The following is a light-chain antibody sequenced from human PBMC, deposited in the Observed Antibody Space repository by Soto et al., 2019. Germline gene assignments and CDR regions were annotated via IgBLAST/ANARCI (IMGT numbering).Light chain of an antibody. J-gene: IGKJ1*01. CDR1: QSVSSN. CDR3: QQYNNWPV. Sequence: EIVMTQSPATLSLSPGERATLSFRASQSVSSNLAWYQQKPGQVPRLLIYAASTRATGIPARFSGSGSGTEFTLTISSLQSEDFAVYYCQQYNNWPVFGQGTKVDI. V-gene: IGKV3-15*01. CDR2: AAS.